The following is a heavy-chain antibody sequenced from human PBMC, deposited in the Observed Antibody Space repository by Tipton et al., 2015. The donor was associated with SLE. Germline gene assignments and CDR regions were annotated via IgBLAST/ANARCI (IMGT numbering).Heavy chain of an antibody. D-gene: IGHD3-10*01. CDR2: IFYSGST. J-gene: IGHJ6*03. V-gene: IGHV4-39*07. CDR3: ARVDTKIRGSRRIYGGNMDV. CDR1: GDSLISNNYY. Sequence: TLSLTCTVSGDSLISNNYYWGWVRQTPGKGLESIGSIFYSGSTYYNPSLSSRVSISVDTSKNQFSLKLNSVTAADTAIYYCARVDTKIRGSRRIYGGNMDVWGKGTTVTVSS.